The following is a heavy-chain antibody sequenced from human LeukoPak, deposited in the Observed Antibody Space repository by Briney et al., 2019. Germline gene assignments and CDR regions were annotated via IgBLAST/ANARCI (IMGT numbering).Heavy chain of an antibody. Sequence: PSETLSLTCAVYGGSFSGYYWSWIRQPPGKGLEWIGEINHSGSTNYNPSLKSRVTISVDTSKNQFSLKLSPVTAADTAVYYCASGVYCSGGSCYSGNYYYYGMDVWGQGTTVTVSS. CDR1: GGSFSGYY. J-gene: IGHJ6*02. CDR3: ASGVYCSGGSCYSGNYYYYGMDV. D-gene: IGHD2-15*01. CDR2: INHSGST. V-gene: IGHV4-34*01.